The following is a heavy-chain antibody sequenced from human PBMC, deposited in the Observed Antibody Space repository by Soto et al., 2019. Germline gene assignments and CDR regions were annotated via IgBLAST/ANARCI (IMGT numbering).Heavy chain of an antibody. J-gene: IGHJ4*02. V-gene: IGHV1-18*01. CDR3: AKDSVAWGSYKVFDX. CDR2: ISPYNGNT. CDR1: GYTFPNYG. Sequence: ASVKVSCKASGYTFPNYGITWVRQAPGQGLEWMGWISPYNGNTNYAQNFQGRVTMTTDTSTTTAYMELRSLRSDDTAVYYCAKDSVAWGSYKVFDXWGQGTLVTVAS. D-gene: IGHD3-16*01.